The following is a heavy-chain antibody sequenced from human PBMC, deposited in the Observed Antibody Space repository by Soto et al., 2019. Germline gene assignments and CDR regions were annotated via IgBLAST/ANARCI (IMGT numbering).Heavy chain of an antibody. D-gene: IGHD4-4*01. V-gene: IGHV5-51*01. CDR3: VRRRDGGYYSAFDI. J-gene: IGHJ3*02. CDR1: GYTFTAYW. Sequence: GESLKISCKASGYTFTAYWIAWVRQMPGKGLEWLGIIYPGDSDTRYSPSFQGQVTISADKSITTAYLQWSSLKASDTAMYYCVRRRDGGYYSAFDIWGHGTMFTVSS. CDR2: IYPGDSDT.